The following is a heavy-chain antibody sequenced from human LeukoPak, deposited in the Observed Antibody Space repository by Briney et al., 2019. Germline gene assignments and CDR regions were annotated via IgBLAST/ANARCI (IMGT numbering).Heavy chain of an antibody. CDR2: IYYSGST. Sequence: GSLRLSCAVSGFTFSDHYIDWVRQPPGKGLEWIGSIYYSGSTYYNPSLKSRVTISVDTSKNQFSLKLSSVTAADTAVYYCARPPIYDFPHYYYMDVWGKGTTVTVSS. V-gene: IGHV4-39*01. CDR1: GFTFSDHY. CDR3: ARPPIYDFPHYYYMDV. J-gene: IGHJ6*03. D-gene: IGHD3-3*01.